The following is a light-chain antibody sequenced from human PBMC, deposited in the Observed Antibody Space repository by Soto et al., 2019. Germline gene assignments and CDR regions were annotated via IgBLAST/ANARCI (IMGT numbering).Light chain of an antibody. CDR2: LGS. V-gene: IGKV2-28*01. Sequence: DIVMTQSPLSLPVTPGESASISCRSSQSLLHSNGYSYFDWYLQKPGQSPQLLIYLGSNRASGAPDRFSGSGSGTDFTLKISRVEADDVGVYYCMQALQTPLTFGQGTRLEIK. J-gene: IGKJ5*01. CDR1: QSLLHSNGYSY. CDR3: MQALQTPLT.